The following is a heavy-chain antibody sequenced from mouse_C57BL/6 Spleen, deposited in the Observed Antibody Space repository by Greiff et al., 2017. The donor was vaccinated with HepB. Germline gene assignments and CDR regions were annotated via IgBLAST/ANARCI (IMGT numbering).Heavy chain of an antibody. V-gene: IGHV1-69*01. CDR2: IDPSDSYT. CDR3: ATAHYGSNLYAMDY. D-gene: IGHD1-1*01. CDR1: GYTFTSYW. Sequence: VQLQQPGAELVMPGASVKLSCKASGYTFTSYWMHWVKQRPGQGLEWIGEIDPSDSYTNYNQKFKSKSTLTVDKSSSTAYMQLSSPTSEDSAVYYCATAHYGSNLYAMDYWGQGTSVTVSS. J-gene: IGHJ4*01.